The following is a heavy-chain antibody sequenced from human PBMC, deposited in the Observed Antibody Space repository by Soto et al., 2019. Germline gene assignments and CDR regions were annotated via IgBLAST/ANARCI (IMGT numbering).Heavy chain of an antibody. CDR3: ATALHQYSGYDLDDY. J-gene: IGHJ4*01. Sequence: EVQLLESGGGVVQPGGSLRLSCAASGFTFSSYAMSWVRQAPGKGLEWVSAISGSGGSPYYADSVKGRFTISRHNSKNALYLHMTCLRAEDTAVYYCATALHQYSGYDLDDYWGQGTLVTVSS. D-gene: IGHD5-12*01. CDR1: GFTFSSYA. CDR2: ISGSGGSP. V-gene: IGHV3-23*01.